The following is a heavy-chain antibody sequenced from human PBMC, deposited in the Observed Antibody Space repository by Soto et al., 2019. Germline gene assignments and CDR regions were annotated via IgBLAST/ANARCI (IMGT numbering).Heavy chain of an antibody. Sequence: QVQLVESGGGVVQPGRSLRLSCAASGFTFSSYGMHWVRQAPGKGLEWVAFISYDGSNKYYADSVKGRFTISRDDSKNTLYLQMTSLSAEDTAVYYCAKDRRGGWCLAYWGQGTLVTVSS. D-gene: IGHD6-19*01. CDR2: ISYDGSNK. V-gene: IGHV3-30*18. CDR3: AKDRRGGWCLAY. CDR1: GFTFSSYG. J-gene: IGHJ4*02.